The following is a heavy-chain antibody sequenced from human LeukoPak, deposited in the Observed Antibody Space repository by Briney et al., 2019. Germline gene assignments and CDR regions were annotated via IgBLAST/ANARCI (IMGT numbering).Heavy chain of an antibody. J-gene: IGHJ3*02. CDR3: ARIDIAVASAFILDAFGI. CDR2: ISGSGDST. Sequence: GGSLRLSCAASGFTFSSYAMSWVRQAPGKGLEWVSVISGSGDSTYYADSVKGRFTISRDNSKNTLYLQMNSLRAEDTAVYYCARIDIAVASAFILDAFGIWGQGTMVTVSS. D-gene: IGHD2-2*01. V-gene: IGHV3-23*01. CDR1: GFTFSSYA.